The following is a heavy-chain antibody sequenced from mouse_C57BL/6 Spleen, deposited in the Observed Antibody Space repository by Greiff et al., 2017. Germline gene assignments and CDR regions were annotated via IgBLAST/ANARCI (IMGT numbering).Heavy chain of an antibody. J-gene: IGHJ2*01. CDR3: ARRNWDEDYFDY. CDR2: INPSTGGT. V-gene: IGHV1-42*01. Sequence: VQLQQSGPELVKPGASVKISCKASGYSFTGYYMNWVKQSPEKSLEWIGEINPSTGGTTYNQKFKAKATLTVDKSSSTAYMQLKSLTSEDSAVYYCARRNWDEDYFDYWGHGTTLTVSS. CDR1: GYSFTGYY. D-gene: IGHD4-1*01.